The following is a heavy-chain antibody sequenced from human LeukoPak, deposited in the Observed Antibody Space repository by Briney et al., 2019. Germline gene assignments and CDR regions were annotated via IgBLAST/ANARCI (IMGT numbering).Heavy chain of an antibody. CDR1: GFTFSSYG. Sequence: PGGSLRPSCAASGFTFSSYGMSWVRQAPGKGLEWVSAISGSGGSTYYADSVKGRFTISRDNSKNTLYLQMNSLRAEDTAVYYCAKNSQSGPGKYFDYWGQGTLVTVSS. D-gene: IGHD3-10*01. CDR3: AKNSQSGPGKYFDY. CDR2: ISGSGGST. J-gene: IGHJ4*02. V-gene: IGHV3-23*01.